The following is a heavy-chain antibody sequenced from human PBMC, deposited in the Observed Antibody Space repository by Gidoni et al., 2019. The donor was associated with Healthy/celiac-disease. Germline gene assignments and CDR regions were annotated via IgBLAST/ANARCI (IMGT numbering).Heavy chain of an antibody. D-gene: IGHD4-17*01. J-gene: IGHJ5*02. CDR2: IYHSGST. CDR3: ARGHKLLYGDYVWWFDP. V-gene: IGHV4-4*02. Sequence: QVQLQESGPGLVKPSGTLSLTCAVSGCSISSSNWWSWVRQPPGKGLEWIGEIYHSGSTNSNPSLKSRFTISVDKSKNQFSLKLSSVTAADTAVYYCARGHKLLYGDYVWWFDPWGQGTLVTVSS. CDR1: GCSISSSNW.